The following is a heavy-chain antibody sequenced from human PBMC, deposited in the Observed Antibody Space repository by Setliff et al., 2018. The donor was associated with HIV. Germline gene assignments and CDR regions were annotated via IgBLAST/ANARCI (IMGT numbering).Heavy chain of an antibody. CDR1: GYTFTSYY. D-gene: IGHD2-8*01. CDR2: INPSSGST. J-gene: IGHJ4*02. V-gene: IGHV1-46*01. CDR3: ARKYCTNGVCYKTGEFDY. Sequence: ASVKVSCKASGYTFTSYYMHWVRQAPGQGLEWMGIINPSSGSTSYAQKFQGRVTITADESTSTAYMELSSLRSDDTAVYYCARKYCTNGVCYKTGEFDYWGQGTLVTVSS.